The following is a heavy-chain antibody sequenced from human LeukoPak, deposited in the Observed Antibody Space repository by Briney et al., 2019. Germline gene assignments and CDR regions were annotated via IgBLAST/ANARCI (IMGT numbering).Heavy chain of an antibody. Sequence: PSETLSLTCTVSGGSISSYYWSWIRQPPGKGLEWIGYIYYSGSTNYNPSLKSRVTISVDTSKNQFSLKLSSVTAADTAVYYCARNGAYYDILTGYLIHYYYYMDVWGKGTTVTVSS. CDR3: ARNGAYYDILTGYLIHYYYYMDV. D-gene: IGHD3-9*01. CDR2: IYYSGST. J-gene: IGHJ6*03. V-gene: IGHV4-59*01. CDR1: GGSISSYY.